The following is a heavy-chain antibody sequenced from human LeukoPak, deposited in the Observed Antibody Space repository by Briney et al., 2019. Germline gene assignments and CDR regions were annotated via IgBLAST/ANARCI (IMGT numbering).Heavy chain of an antibody. CDR1: GGSFSGYY. Sequence: SETLSLTCAVYGGSFSGYYWSWIRQPPGKGLEWIGEINHSGSTNYNPSLKSRVTISVDTSKNQFSLKLSSVTAADTAVYYCARSARVPARSREGNWFDPWGQGTLVTVSS. V-gene: IGHV4-34*01. J-gene: IGHJ5*02. CDR2: INHSGST. D-gene: IGHD2-2*01. CDR3: ARSARVPARSREGNWFDP.